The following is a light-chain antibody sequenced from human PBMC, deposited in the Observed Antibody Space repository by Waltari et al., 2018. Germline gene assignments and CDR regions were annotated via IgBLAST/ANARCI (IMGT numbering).Light chain of an antibody. Sequence: DIVMTQSPLSLPVTPGEPASISCRSSQSLLHSNGYTYLDWYLQKPGQSPQLLIYLHSDRASGGPDRFSASGSGTDFTLKISRVEAEEVGVYYCMQALQTPYTFGQGTKLEIK. V-gene: IGKV2-28*01. CDR2: LHS. CDR1: QSLLHSNGYTY. J-gene: IGKJ2*01. CDR3: MQALQTPYT.